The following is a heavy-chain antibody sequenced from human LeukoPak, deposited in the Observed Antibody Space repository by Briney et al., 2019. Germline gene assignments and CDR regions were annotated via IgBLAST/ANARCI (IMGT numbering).Heavy chain of an antibody. CDR2: IIPIFGTA. CDR3: ARDLTTFSNNDS. J-gene: IGHJ5*01. Sequence: ASVKVSCKASGGTFSSYAIGWVRQAPGQGLEWMGGIIPIFGTANYAQKFQDRVTITADESTSTAYMELSSLRSEDTAVYYCARDLTTFSNNDSWGQGTLVTVSS. V-gene: IGHV1-69*13. D-gene: IGHD4-17*01. CDR1: GGTFSSYA.